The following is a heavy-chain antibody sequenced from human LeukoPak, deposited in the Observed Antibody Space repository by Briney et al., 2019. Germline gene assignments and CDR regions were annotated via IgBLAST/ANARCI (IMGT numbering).Heavy chain of an antibody. CDR2: ISGSGGST. V-gene: IGHV3-23*01. CDR3: ARDLHFPFPITYYYDR. D-gene: IGHD3-22*01. Sequence: GGSLRLSCAASGFTFSNAWMNWVRQAPGKGLEWVSAISGSGGSTYYADSVKGRFTISRDNSKNTLYLQMNSLRDEDTAVYYCARDLHFPFPITYYYDRWGQGTLVTVSS. J-gene: IGHJ4*02. CDR1: GFTFSNAW.